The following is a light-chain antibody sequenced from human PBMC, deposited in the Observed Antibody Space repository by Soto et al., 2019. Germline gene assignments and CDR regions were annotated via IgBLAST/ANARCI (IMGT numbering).Light chain of an antibody. CDR2: DAS. CDR1: QSISSW. Sequence: DIQMTQSPSTLSPSVGDRVTITCRASQSISSWLAWYQQKPGKAPKLLIYDASSLESGVPSRFSGSGSGTEFTLTISSLQPDDFATYYCQQYNSGAFGQGTKVEIK. J-gene: IGKJ1*01. CDR3: QQYNSGA. V-gene: IGKV1-5*01.